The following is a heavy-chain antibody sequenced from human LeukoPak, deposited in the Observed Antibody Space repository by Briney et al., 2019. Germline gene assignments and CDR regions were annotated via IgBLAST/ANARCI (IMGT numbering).Heavy chain of an antibody. CDR1: GFTFSSYE. Sequence: GGSLRLSCAASGFTFSSYEMNWVRQAPGKGLEWVSGINWNGGSTGYADSVKGRFTISRDNAKNSLYLQMNSLRAEDTALYYCASLNFGTAGGMLFDIWGQGTMVTVSS. CDR2: INWNGGST. D-gene: IGHD2-8*02. J-gene: IGHJ3*02. CDR3: ASLNFGTAGGMLFDI. V-gene: IGHV3-20*04.